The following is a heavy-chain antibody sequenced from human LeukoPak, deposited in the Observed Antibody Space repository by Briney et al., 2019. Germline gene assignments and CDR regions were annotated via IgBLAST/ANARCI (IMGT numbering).Heavy chain of an antibody. CDR1: GFTFSSYE. CDR2: ISSSGSTI. D-gene: IGHD6-13*01. CDR3: AREPPTIIAAAGTVDY. Sequence: PAGSLRLSCAASGFTFSSYEMNWVRQAPGKGLEGVSYISSSGSTIYYADSVKGRFTISRDNAKNSLYLQMNSLRAEDTAVYYCAREPPTIIAAAGTVDYWGQGTLVTVSS. J-gene: IGHJ4*02. V-gene: IGHV3-48*03.